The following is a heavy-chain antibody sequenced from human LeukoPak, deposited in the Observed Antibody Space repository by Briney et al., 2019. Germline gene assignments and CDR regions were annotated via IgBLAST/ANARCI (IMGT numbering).Heavy chain of an antibody. CDR3: ARDWRFLAPAAKEYPDY. CDR1: GFTFGSYA. J-gene: IGHJ4*02. D-gene: IGHD2-2*01. Sequence: GGSLRLSCAASGFTFGSYAMHWVRQAPGKGLEWVAVISYDGSNKYYADSVKGRFTISRDNSKNTLYLQMNSLRAEDTAVYYCARDWRFLAPAAKEYPDYWGQGTLVTVSS. CDR2: ISYDGSNK. V-gene: IGHV3-30*04.